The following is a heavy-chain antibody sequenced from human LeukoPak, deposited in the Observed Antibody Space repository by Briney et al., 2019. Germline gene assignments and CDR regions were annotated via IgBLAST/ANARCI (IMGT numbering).Heavy chain of an antibody. Sequence: SETLSLTCTVSGGSISSYYWSWIRQPAEKGLEWIGRIYTSGSTNYNPSLKSRVTMSVDTSKNQFSLKLSSVTAADTAVYYCARERIIMYGSGSYETNWFDRWGQGTLVTVSS. V-gene: IGHV4-4*07. CDR1: GGSISSYY. D-gene: IGHD3-10*01. J-gene: IGHJ5*02. CDR3: ARERIIMYGSGSYETNWFDR. CDR2: IYTSGST.